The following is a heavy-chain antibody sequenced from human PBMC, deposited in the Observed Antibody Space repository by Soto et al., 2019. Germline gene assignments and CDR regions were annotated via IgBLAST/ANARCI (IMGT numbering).Heavy chain of an antibody. CDR2: ISGSGGST. D-gene: IGHD1-1*01. J-gene: IGHJ4*02. Sequence: GGSLRLSCAASGFTFSSYAMSWVRQAPGKGLEWVSAISGSGGSTYYADSVKGRFTISRDNSKNTLYLQMNSLRAEDTAVYYCAKVVRNWNDRPGHSLRSYYFDYWGQGTLVTVSS. V-gene: IGHV3-23*01. CDR3: AKVVRNWNDRPGHSLRSYYFDY. CDR1: GFTFSSYA.